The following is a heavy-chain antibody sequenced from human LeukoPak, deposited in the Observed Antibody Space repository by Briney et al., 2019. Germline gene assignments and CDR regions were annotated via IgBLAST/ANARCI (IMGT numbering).Heavy chain of an antibody. CDR3: AADPDTTMAFDC. J-gene: IGHJ4*02. D-gene: IGHD5-18*01. Sequence: SVKDTFQASGFTFTSSSIQWLRQARGQRLEWIGWIVGDSTDTYYAQRFQERVTIARDMPTSTAYLELSSLRSEDTAVYYCAADPDTTMAFDCWGQGTLVTVSS. V-gene: IGHV1-58*02. CDR2: IVGDSTDT. CDR1: GFTFTSSS.